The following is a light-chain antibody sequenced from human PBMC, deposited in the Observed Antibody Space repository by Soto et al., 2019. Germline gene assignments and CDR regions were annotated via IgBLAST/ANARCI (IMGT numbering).Light chain of an antibody. CDR1: QSISHY. V-gene: IGKV1-5*01. Sequence: DIQMTQSPSTLSASVGDRVTITCRASQSISHYLAWYQQKPGEAPKLLIFDASILEGGVPSRFSGSGSGTEFTLTISSLQSDDFVSYYCQHYSSSLPWTFGQGTKVEIK. CDR2: DAS. CDR3: QHYSSSLPWT. J-gene: IGKJ1*01.